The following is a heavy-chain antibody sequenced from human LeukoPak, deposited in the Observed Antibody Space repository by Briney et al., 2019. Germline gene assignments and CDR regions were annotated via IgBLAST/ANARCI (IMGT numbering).Heavy chain of an antibody. Sequence: GGSLRLSCAASGFTFSNYAMNWVRQAPGKGLEWVSLISKSGDRTHYADSVKGRFTISRDNSKNTLYLQMNSLRAEDTAVYYCANDLDSSGWYDNNDWGHGTLVTVSS. CDR2: ISKSGDRT. CDR3: ANDLDSSGWYDNND. CDR1: GFTFSNYA. V-gene: IGHV3-23*01. J-gene: IGHJ4*01. D-gene: IGHD6-19*01.